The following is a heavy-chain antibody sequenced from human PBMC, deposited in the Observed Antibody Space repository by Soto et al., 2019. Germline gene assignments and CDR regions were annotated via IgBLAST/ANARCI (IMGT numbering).Heavy chain of an antibody. J-gene: IGHJ4*02. CDR2: ITYDGSNN. CDR1: GFSFRNYA. CDR3: VRERRGYIPDN. D-gene: IGHD6-13*01. Sequence: QVHLVESGGGVVQPGRSLRLSCAASGFSFRNYAMHWVRQAPGKGMEWVALITYDGSNNYYADSLKGRFTISRDQSKDTLFLQMNSLRPEDTAVYYCVRERRGYIPDNWGQGTRVSVAS. V-gene: IGHV3-30-3*01.